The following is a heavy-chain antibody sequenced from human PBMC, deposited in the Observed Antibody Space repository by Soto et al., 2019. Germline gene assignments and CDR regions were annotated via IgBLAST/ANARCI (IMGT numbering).Heavy chain of an antibody. CDR1: GGSISSYY. Sequence: QVQLQESGPGLVKPSETLSLTCTVSGGSISSYYWSWIRQPPGKGLEWIGYIYYSGSTNYNPSLKSRVTISVDTSKNQFSRKLSSVTAADTAVYYCARDKDSSGYYEPFRWFDPWGQGTLVTVSS. CDR3: ARDKDSSGYYEPFRWFDP. J-gene: IGHJ5*02. V-gene: IGHV4-59*01. CDR2: IYYSGST. D-gene: IGHD3-22*01.